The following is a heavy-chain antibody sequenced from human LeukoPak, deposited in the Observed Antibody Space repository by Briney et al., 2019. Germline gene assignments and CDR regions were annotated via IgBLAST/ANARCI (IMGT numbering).Heavy chain of an antibody. CDR3: AIPGVSDY. CDR1: GYTFTGYY. CDR2: IVPIFGTA. V-gene: IGHV1-69*13. Sequence: SVKVSCKASGYTFTGYYMHWVRQAPGQGLEWMGGIVPIFGTADYAQKFQGRVTITADESTSTAYMELSSLRSEDTAVYYCAIPGVSDYWGQGTLVTVSS. J-gene: IGHJ4*02.